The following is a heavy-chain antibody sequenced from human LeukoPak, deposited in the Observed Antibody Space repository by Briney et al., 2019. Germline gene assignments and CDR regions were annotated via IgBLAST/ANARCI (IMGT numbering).Heavy chain of an antibody. Sequence: ASVKVSCKASGNNFAVYYMHWVRQAPGQGLEWMGWINPNSGDTNLAQKFQGRVTMTRDTSISTAYMELSRLRSDDTAVYYCARELQWLAKYGEFGYWGQGTLVTVSS. V-gene: IGHV1-2*02. CDR1: GNNFAVYY. CDR2: INPNSGDT. D-gene: IGHD6-19*01. CDR3: ARELQWLAKYGEFGY. J-gene: IGHJ4*02.